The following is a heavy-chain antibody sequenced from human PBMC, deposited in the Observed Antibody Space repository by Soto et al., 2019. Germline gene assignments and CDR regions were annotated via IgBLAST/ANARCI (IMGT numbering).Heavy chain of an antibody. J-gene: IGHJ6*02. D-gene: IGHD6-6*01. CDR1: GFTFSSYY. CDR2: IGTAGDT. Sequence: GGSQILSCAASGFTFSSYYMHWARQATGKGLEWVSAIGTAGDTYYPGSVKGRFTISRENAKNSLYLQMSSLRAEDTAVYYCARELVNYGMDVWGQGTTVTVSS. CDR3: ARELVNYGMDV. V-gene: IGHV3-13*01.